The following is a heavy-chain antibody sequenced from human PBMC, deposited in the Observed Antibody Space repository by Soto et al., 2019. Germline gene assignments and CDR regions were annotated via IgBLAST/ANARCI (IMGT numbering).Heavy chain of an antibody. J-gene: IGHJ3*02. V-gene: IGHV3-74*01. CDR3: ADLFAGFDI. Sequence: PGGSLRLSCVSSGFTFISHWMHWVRQVPGKGLVWVAHITADGSSATYADSVKGRFTISRDNAKNTLYLQMNTLRVEDTAVYYCADLFAGFDIWGQGTMVTVSS. CDR2: ITADGSSA. CDR1: GFTFISHW.